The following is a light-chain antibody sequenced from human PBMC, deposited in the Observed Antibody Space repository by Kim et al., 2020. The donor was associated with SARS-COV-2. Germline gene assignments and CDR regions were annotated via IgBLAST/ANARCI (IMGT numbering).Light chain of an antibody. CDR1: HHISNC. Sequence: ASVVDRVTISCQASHHISNCLNCYQAKVGKAPTLLIYDASNLETGVPSRFSGSGSGTDFTFTISSLQPEDIATYYCQQCDNLPLTFGGGTKVDIK. J-gene: IGKJ4*01. CDR3: QQCDNLPLT. V-gene: IGKV1-33*01. CDR2: DAS.